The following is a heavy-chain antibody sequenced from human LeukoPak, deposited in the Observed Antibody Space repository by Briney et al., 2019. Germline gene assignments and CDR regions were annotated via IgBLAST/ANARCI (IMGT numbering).Heavy chain of an antibody. J-gene: IGHJ4*02. V-gene: IGHV3-53*01. CDR2: IYADGNT. D-gene: IGHD6-19*01. Sequence: GGSLRLSCAASGFTASSNFMSWVRQAPGKGLEWVSVIYADGNTYYADSVKGRFTISRDNSRNMVYLQMNSLRAEDTALYYCARSGSGWFDYWGQGTLVTVSS. CDR1: GFTASSNF. CDR3: ARSGSGWFDY.